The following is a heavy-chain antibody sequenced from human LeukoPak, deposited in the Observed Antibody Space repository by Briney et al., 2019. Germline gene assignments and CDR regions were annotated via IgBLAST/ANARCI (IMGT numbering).Heavy chain of an antibody. CDR2: INPDSGDT. Sequence: ASVKVSCKTSGYTFSGHYMHWVRQAPGQGLEWMGWINPDSGDTKYAQKFQGRVTMTRDTSFSTVYMELTWLRSDDTAVYYCXXXXXXXXWYGFCDYWGQGTLVTVSS. J-gene: IGHJ4*02. D-gene: IGHD6-19*01. V-gene: IGHV1-2*02. CDR3: XXXXXXXXWYGFCDY. CDR1: GYTFSGHY.